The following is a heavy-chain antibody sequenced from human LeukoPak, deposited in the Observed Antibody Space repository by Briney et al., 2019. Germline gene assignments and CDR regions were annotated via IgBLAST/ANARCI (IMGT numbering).Heavy chain of an antibody. CDR1: GFTFDDYA. Sequence: GGSLRLSCAASGFTFDDYAMHWVRQAPGKGLEWVSGISWNSGSIGYADSVKGRFTISRDNAKNSLYLQMNSLRAEDTALYYCAKDMGPSEVVATLDYWGQGTLVTVSS. V-gene: IGHV3-9*01. J-gene: IGHJ4*02. CDR2: ISWNSGSI. CDR3: AKDMGPSEVVATLDY. D-gene: IGHD3-22*01.